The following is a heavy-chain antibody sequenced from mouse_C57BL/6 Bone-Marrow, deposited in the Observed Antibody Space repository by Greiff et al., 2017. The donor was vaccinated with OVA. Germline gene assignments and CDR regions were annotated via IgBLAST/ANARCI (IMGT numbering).Heavy chain of an antibody. CDR3: VRGIDYYGSSSWFAY. CDR1: GFTFNTYA. D-gene: IGHD1-1*01. CDR2: IRSKSSNYAT. Sequence: EVQRVESGGGLVQPKGSLKLSCAASGFTFNTYAMHWVRQAPGKGLEWVARIRSKSSNYATYYADSVKDRFTISRDDSQSMLYLQMNNLKTEDTAMYYCVRGIDYYGSSSWFAYWGQGTLVTVSA. V-gene: IGHV10-3*01. J-gene: IGHJ3*01.